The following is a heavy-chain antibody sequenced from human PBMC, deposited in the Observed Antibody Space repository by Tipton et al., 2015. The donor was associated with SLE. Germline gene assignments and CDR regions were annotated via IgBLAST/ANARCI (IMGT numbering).Heavy chain of an antibody. Sequence: TLSLTCTVSGGSISSHYWSWIRQPPGKGLEWIGYIYTSGSTNYNPSLKSRVTISVDTSQNQFSLKLSSVTAADTAVYYCARVRNNGDYVGAFDIWGQGTMVTVSS. CDR3: ARVRNNGDYVGAFDI. CDR2: IYTSGST. CDR1: GGSISSHY. V-gene: IGHV4-4*08. D-gene: IGHD4-17*01. J-gene: IGHJ3*02.